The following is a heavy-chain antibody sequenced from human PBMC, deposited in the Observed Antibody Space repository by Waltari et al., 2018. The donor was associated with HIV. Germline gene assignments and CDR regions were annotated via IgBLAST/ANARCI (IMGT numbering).Heavy chain of an antibody. Sequence: QVPLVQSGAALKKPGASLRLSCKTSGYTFPSFGITWVRQAPGQGLALMGWTNAYSGETNYAQSLQGRAILTTDTSTTTGYMELRSLTSDDTAVYYCARNSGYDWGDHWGQGTLVTVTS. D-gene: IGHD5-12*01. CDR2: TNAYSGET. CDR1: GYTFPSFG. V-gene: IGHV1-18*01. CDR3: ARNSGYDWGDH. J-gene: IGHJ4*02.